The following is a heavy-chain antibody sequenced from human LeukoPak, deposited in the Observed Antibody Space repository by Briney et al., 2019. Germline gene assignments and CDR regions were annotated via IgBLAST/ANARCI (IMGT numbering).Heavy chain of an antibody. J-gene: IGHJ4*02. CDR2: ISGSGDST. D-gene: IGHD3-10*01. CDR3: ARDHSILGGSGSYYNV. CDR1: GFTFSNYA. Sequence: GGSLRLSCAASGFTFSNYAMSWVRQAPGKGLEWVSVISGSGDSTYYADSVEGRFTISRDNSKNTLYLQMNSLRAEDTAVYYCARDHSILGGSGSYYNVWGQGTLVTVSS. V-gene: IGHV3-23*01.